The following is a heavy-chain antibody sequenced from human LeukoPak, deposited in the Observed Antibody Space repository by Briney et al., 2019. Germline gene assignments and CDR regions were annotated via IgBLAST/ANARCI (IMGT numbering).Heavy chain of an antibody. Sequence: GGSLRLSCAASGFTFSSYAMSWVRQAPGKGLEWVSAISGSGGSTYYADSVKGRFTISRDNSKNTLYLQMNSLRAEDTAVYYCAKDRWGFGELFLYYFDYWGQGTLVTVSS. V-gene: IGHV3-23*01. D-gene: IGHD3-10*01. CDR2: ISGSGGST. CDR3: AKDRWGFGELFLYYFDY. CDR1: GFTFSSYA. J-gene: IGHJ4*02.